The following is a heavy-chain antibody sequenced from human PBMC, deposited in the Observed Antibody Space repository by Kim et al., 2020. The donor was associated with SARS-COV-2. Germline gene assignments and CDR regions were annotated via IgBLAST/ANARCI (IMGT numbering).Heavy chain of an antibody. J-gene: IGHJ6*02. CDR3: AGQAPLGYYYYGMDV. V-gene: IGHV4-39*01. D-gene: IGHD1-26*01. Sequence: PPIRGRVTLSVDTSKNQFSLKLSAVTAADTAVYYCAGQAPLGYYYYGMDVWGQGTTVTVSS.